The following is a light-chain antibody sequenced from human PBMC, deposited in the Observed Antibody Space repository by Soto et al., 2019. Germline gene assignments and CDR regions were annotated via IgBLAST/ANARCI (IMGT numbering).Light chain of an antibody. CDR3: QQYYSYPLT. Sequence: AIRMTQSPSSFSASTGDRVTITCRASQGISSYLAWYQQKPGKAPKLLIYAASTLQSGVPSRFSGSGSGTDFTLTISCLQSEDFETDYCQQYYSYPLTSGGGTKVEIK. J-gene: IGKJ4*01. CDR2: AAS. V-gene: IGKV1-8*01. CDR1: QGISSY.